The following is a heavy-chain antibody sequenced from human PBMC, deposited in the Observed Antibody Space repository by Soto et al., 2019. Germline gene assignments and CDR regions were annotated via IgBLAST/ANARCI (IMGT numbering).Heavy chain of an antibody. CDR3: ARAPRSSGWYGGYYYYGMDV. J-gene: IGHJ6*02. D-gene: IGHD6-19*01. Sequence: ASVKVSCKASGYTFTSYCISWVLQAPGQGLEWMGWISAYNGNTNYAQKLQGRVTMTTDTSTSTAYMELRSLRSDDTAVYYCARAPRSSGWYGGYYYYGMDVWGQGTTVTVSS. CDR1: GYTFTSYC. V-gene: IGHV1-18*04. CDR2: ISAYNGNT.